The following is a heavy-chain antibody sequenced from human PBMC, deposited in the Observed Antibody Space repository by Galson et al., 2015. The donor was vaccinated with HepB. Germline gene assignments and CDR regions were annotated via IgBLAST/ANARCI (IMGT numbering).Heavy chain of an antibody. CDR2: IWYDGSNK. Sequence: SLRLSCAASGFTFSSYGMHWVRQAPGKGLEWVAVIWYDGSNKYYADSVKGRFTISRDNSKNTLYLQMNSLRAEDTAVYYCARGSGAMVRGVYAFDIWGQGTMVTVSS. J-gene: IGHJ3*02. CDR1: GFTFSSYG. V-gene: IGHV3-33*01. D-gene: IGHD3-10*01. CDR3: ARGSGAMVRGVYAFDI.